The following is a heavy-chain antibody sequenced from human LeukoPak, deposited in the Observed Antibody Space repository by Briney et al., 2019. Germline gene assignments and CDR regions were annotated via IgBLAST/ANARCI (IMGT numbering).Heavy chain of an antibody. Sequence: GGSLRLSCAASGFTFSSYAMHWVRQAPGKGLEWVSVISYDGSNKCYADSVKGRFTISRDNSKNTLYLQMNSLRAEDTAVNYCTRDPTYNYGYYYYYYGMDVWGQGTTVTVSS. CDR2: ISYDGSNK. J-gene: IGHJ6*02. CDR1: GFTFSSYA. V-gene: IGHV3-30*04. D-gene: IGHD5-18*01. CDR3: TRDPTYNYGYYYYYYGMDV.